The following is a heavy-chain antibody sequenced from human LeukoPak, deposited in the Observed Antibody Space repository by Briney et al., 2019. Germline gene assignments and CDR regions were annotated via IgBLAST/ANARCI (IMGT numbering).Heavy chain of an antibody. Sequence: SETLSLTCTVSGGSISSYCWSWIRQPAGKGLEWIGRIYTSGSTNYNPSLKSRVTMSVDTSKNQFSLKLSSVTAADTAVYYCASRFSSSSGFDPWGQGTLVTVSS. D-gene: IGHD6-6*01. V-gene: IGHV4-4*07. CDR1: GGSISSYC. CDR2: IYTSGST. CDR3: ASRFSSSSGFDP. J-gene: IGHJ5*02.